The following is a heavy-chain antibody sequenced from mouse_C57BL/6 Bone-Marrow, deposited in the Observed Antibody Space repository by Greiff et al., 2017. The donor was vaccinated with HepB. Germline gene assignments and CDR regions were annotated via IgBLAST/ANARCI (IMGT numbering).Heavy chain of an antibody. CDR1: GFTFSSYA. D-gene: IGHD1-1*01. CDR2: ISSGGDYI. CDR3: TRDCYYGSGFAY. J-gene: IGHJ3*01. V-gene: IGHV5-9-1*02. Sequence: EVKLVESGEGLVKPGGSLKLSCAASGFTFSSYAMSWVRQTPEKRLEWVAYISSGGDYIYYADTVKGRFTISRDNARNTLYLQMSSLKSEDTAMYYCTRDCYYGSGFAYWGQGTLVTVSA.